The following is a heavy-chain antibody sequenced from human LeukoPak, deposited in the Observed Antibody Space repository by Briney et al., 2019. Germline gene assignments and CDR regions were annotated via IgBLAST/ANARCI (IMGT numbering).Heavy chain of an antibody. D-gene: IGHD3-3*01. CDR3: ATQGRSAISGI. CDR2: ISSRGGTI. CDR1: GLTFSRSE. Sequence: PGGSLRLSCAASGLTFSRSEMNWVRQAPGKGLEWISYISSRGGTIYHADSVKGRFTVSRDNAKNSLYLQMNSLRAEDTAVYYCATQGRSAISGIWGQGTMVTVSS. J-gene: IGHJ3*02. V-gene: IGHV3-48*03.